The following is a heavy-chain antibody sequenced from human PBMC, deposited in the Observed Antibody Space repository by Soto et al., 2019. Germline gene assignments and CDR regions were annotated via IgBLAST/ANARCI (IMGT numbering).Heavy chain of an antibody. D-gene: IGHD3-22*01. CDR3: ARDHLPTYYYDSSGFGIDY. CDR1: GFTFSSYA. J-gene: IGHJ4*02. Sequence: PGGSLRLSCAASGFTFSSYAMHWVRQAPGKGLEWVAVISYDGSNKYYADSVKGRFTISRDNSKNTLCLQMNSLRAEDTAVYYCARDHLPTYYYDSSGFGIDYWGQGTLVTVSS. V-gene: IGHV3-30-3*01. CDR2: ISYDGSNK.